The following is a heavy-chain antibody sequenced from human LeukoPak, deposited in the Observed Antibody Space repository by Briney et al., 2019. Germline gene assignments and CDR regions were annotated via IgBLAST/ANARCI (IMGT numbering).Heavy chain of an antibody. V-gene: IGHV1-69*02. CDR3: ARSSIAVAGSPGDY. D-gene: IGHD6-19*01. J-gene: IGHJ4*02. CDR2: IIPILGIA. Sequence: SVKISCKASGGTFSSYTMSWVRQAPGQGLEWMGRIIPILGIANYAQKFQGRVTITADKSTSTAYMELSSLRSEDTAVYYCARSSIAVAGSPGDYWGQGTLVTVSS. CDR1: GGTFSSYT.